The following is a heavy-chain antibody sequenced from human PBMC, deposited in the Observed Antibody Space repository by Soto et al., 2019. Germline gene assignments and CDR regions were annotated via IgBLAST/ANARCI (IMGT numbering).Heavy chain of an antibody. CDR3: ARLTGGTYLSFYYYIGV. V-gene: IGHV4-59*01. D-gene: IGHD2-8*02. Sequence: QVQLQESGPGLVKPSETLSLTCTVSGGSISGCYWSWIRQAPGKGLEWIGYIYYSGTTNYDPSLKSRVTMSVDTSKNQFSLKLSSVTTADTAVYYCARLTGGTYLSFYYYIGVWGKGTTVTVSS. CDR1: GGSISGCY. J-gene: IGHJ6*03. CDR2: IYYSGTT.